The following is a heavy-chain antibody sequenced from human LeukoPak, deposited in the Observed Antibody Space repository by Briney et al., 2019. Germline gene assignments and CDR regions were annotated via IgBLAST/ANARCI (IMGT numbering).Heavy chain of an antibody. V-gene: IGHV4-38-2*02. Sequence: PTETLSLTCTVSGYSISSGYYWGWIRQPPGKGLEWIGSIYYSGSTYYNPSLKSRVTISVDTSKNQFSLKLSSVTAADTAVYYCASGVPAAILVWGQGTLVTVSS. CDR3: ASGVPAAILV. CDR1: GYSISSGYY. CDR2: IYYSGST. D-gene: IGHD2-2*02. J-gene: IGHJ4*02.